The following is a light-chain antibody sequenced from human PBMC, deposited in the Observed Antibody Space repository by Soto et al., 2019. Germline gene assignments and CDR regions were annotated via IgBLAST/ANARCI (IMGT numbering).Light chain of an antibody. V-gene: IGLV2-14*01. CDR1: SSDVGGYNS. Sequence: QSVLTQPASVSGSPGQSITISCTGTSSDVGGYNSVSWYQQYPGKAPKLMIHDVSNRPSGVSNRFSGSKSGNTASLTISGLQAEDEADYYCSSYTRSSSYVFGSGTKVTVL. J-gene: IGLJ1*01. CDR2: DVS. CDR3: SSYTRSSSYV.